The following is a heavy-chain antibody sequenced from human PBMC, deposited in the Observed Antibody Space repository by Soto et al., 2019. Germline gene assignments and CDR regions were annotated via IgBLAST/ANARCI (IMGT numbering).Heavy chain of an antibody. V-gene: IGHV4-39*01. J-gene: IGHJ4*02. CDR3: ARRSIGDGSAHAHYFDY. Sequence: SETLSLTCTVSGGSFLTSSYYWGWIRQPPGKGLEWIGTFFHSGSTDHNPSLKSRVTVSMDTSKNQFSLKLTSVTAADTAVYYCARRSIGDGSAHAHYFDYWGQGTLVTVSS. CDR2: FFHSGST. D-gene: IGHD2-21*01. CDR1: GGSFLTSSYY.